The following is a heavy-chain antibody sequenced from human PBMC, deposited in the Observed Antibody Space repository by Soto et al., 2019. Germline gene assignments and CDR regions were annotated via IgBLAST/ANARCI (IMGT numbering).Heavy chain of an antibody. Sequence: EVQLVESGGGLVQPGGSLRLSCAASGFTFSSYWMHWVRQAPGKGLVWVSRINSDGSSTSYADSVKGRFTISRDNAKNTLYLQMNSQRAEDTAVYYCARDFFGGNGADYWGQGTLVTVSS. CDR2: INSDGSST. CDR3: ARDFFGGNGADY. D-gene: IGHD2-15*01. CDR1: GFTFSSYW. V-gene: IGHV3-74*01. J-gene: IGHJ4*02.